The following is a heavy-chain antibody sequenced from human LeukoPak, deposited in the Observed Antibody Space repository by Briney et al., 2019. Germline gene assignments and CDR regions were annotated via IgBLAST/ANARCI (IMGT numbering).Heavy chain of an antibody. Sequence: SETLSLTCAVSGGSISSGSYYWSWIRQPAGKGLEWIGRIYTSGSTNYNPSLKSRVTISVDTSKNQFSLKLSSVTAADTAVYYCARGSTLDYYGSGYFDYWDQGTLVTVSS. CDR2: IYTSGST. V-gene: IGHV4-61*02. J-gene: IGHJ4*02. D-gene: IGHD3-10*01. CDR3: ARGSTLDYYGSGYFDY. CDR1: GGSISSGSYY.